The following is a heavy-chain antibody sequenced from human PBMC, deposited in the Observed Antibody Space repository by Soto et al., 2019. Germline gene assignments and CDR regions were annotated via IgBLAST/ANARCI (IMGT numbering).Heavy chain of an antibody. Sequence: QITLKESGPTLVKPTQTLTLTCTFSGFSLSTSGVGVGWIRQPPGKALEWLALIYWDDDKRYSPSLKSRLTTTQXTXKXXVVLTMTNMDPVDTATYYCAHSLVPNWGSRGAFDYWGQGTLVTVSS. J-gene: IGHJ4*02. V-gene: IGHV2-5*02. CDR1: GFSLSTSGVG. D-gene: IGHD7-27*01. CDR2: IYWDDDK. CDR3: AHSLVPNWGSRGAFDY.